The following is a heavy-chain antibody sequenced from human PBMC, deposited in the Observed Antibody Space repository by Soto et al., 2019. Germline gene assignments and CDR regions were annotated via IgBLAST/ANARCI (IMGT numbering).Heavy chain of an antibody. D-gene: IGHD6-6*01. CDR2: VYYTGTT. J-gene: IGHJ6*02. CDR3: ARGAHIAARPGGMDV. Sequence: SETLSLTCTVSSGSVSGGPYYWTWIRQPPGKGLEWIGYVYYTGTTNYNPSLKSRVTISLDTSRNQFSLKLTSLTAADTAVYYCARGAHIAARPGGMDVWGQGTTVTVSS. CDR1: SGSVSGGPYY. V-gene: IGHV4-61*01.